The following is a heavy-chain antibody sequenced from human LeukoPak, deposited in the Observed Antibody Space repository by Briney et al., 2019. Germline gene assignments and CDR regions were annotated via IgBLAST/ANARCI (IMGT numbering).Heavy chain of an antibody. J-gene: IGHJ6*03. CDR3: ARHINDYYYYYMDV. V-gene: IGHV4-34*01. CDR2: INHSGST. D-gene: IGHD2-21*01. CDR1: GGSFSGYY. Sequence: SETLSLTCAVYGGSFSGYYWSWIRQPPGKGLEWIGEINHSGSTNYNPSLKSRVTISVDTSKNQFSLKLSSVTTADTAVYYCARHINDYYYYYMDVWGQGTLVTVSS.